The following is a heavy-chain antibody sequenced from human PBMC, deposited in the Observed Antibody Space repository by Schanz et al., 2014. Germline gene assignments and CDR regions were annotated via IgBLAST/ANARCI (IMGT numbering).Heavy chain of an antibody. CDR3: AKGLGTRSNNFDY. J-gene: IGHJ4*02. V-gene: IGHV3-30*02. D-gene: IGHD6-13*01. Sequence: VQLVESGGGLAQPGGSLRLSCAASGFTFSNFAIHWVRQAPGKGLEWVAFIQNDGSNYYHADSVKGRFTISRDNSKNTLYLQINSLRTEDTAVFYCAKGLGTRSNNFDYWGQGTLVTVSS. CDR1: GFTFSNFA. CDR2: IQNDGSNY.